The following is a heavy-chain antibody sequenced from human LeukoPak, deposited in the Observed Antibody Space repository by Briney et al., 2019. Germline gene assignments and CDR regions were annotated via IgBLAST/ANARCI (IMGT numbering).Heavy chain of an antibody. J-gene: IGHJ4*02. Sequence: ASVKVSCKASGYTFTSYDINWVRQATGQGLEWMGWMNPNSGNTGYAQKFQGRVTMTRNTSISTAYMELSSLRSEDTAVYYCARRHIYYDSSGYYYELDYWGQGTLVTVSS. CDR3: ARRHIYYDSSGYYYELDY. CDR2: MNPNSGNT. V-gene: IGHV1-8*01. CDR1: GYTFTSYD. D-gene: IGHD3-22*01.